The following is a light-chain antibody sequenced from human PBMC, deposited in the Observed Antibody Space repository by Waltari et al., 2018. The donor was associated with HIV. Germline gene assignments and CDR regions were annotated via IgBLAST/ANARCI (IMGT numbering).Light chain of an antibody. CDR3: GTWDSSLSAVL. V-gene: IGLV1-51*01. Sequence: QSVLTQPPSVSAAPGQKVNISCSGSSPNIGSNRLFWYQQLPGTAPKLLIYDNTKRPSGIPDRFSGSKSGTLATLGITGLQTGDEADYYCGTWDSSLSAVLFGGGTKLTVL. J-gene: IGLJ2*01. CDR1: SPNIGSNR. CDR2: DNT.